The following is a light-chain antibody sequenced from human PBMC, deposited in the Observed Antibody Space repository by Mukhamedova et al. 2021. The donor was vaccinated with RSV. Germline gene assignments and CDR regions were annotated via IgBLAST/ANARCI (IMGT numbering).Light chain of an antibody. Sequence: RSYYASWYQQKPGQAPVLVIYGKNNRPSGIPDRFFGSTSENTASLTITGAQPKYEPDYYCNSRNTTVNHLNWGFAEGTNLPVL. CDR1: RSYY. V-gene: IGLV3-19*01. CDR3: NSRNTTVNHLNWG. J-gene: IGLJ3*02. CDR2: GKN.